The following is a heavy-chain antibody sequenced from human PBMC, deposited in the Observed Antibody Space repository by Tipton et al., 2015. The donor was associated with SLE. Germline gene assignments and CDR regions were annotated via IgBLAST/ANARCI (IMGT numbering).Heavy chain of an antibody. D-gene: IGHD7-27*01. CDR3: AREYWGPSWPSFDY. CDR2: IYYSGST. Sequence: TLSLTCTVSGGSISSYYWSWIRQPPGKGLEWIGYIYYSGSTNYNPSLKSRVTISVDTSKNQFSLKLSSVTAADTAVYYCAREYWGPSWPSFDYWGQGTLVTVSS. V-gene: IGHV4-59*01. CDR1: GGSISSYY. J-gene: IGHJ4*02.